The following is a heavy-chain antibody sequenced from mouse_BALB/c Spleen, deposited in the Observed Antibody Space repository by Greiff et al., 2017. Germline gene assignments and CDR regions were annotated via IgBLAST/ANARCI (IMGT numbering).Heavy chain of an antibody. D-gene: IGHD3-1*01. J-gene: IGHJ2*01. CDR2: IAPGRGSI. CDR1: GYTFTSYW. CDR3: ARWGYGFDY. Sequence: DLVKPGASVKLSCKASGYTFTSYWINWIKPRPGQGLKWTGRIAPGRGSIYYNEMFKGKATLTVDTSSSTAYIQLSSLSSEDSAVYFCARWGYGFDYWGQGTTLTVSS. V-gene: IGHV1S41*01.